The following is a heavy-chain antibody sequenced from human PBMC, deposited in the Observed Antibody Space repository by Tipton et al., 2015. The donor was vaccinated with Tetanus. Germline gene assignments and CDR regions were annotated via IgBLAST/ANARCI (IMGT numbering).Heavy chain of an antibody. V-gene: IGHV4-59*01. CDR2: IFHSGAT. Sequence: LRLSCTVSGGSMSNNYWSWIRQPPGKGLEWIAYIFHSGATNYHPSLKSRLAISADTSKNQFSLNLRSVITADTAVYYCARANNDYPKKGPFDYWGQGILVIVSS. CDR1: GGSMSNNY. CDR3: ARANNDYPKKGPFDY. D-gene: IGHD5-12*01. J-gene: IGHJ4*02.